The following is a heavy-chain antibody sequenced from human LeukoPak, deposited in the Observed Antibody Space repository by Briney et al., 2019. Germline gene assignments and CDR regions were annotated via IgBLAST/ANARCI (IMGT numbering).Heavy chain of an antibody. CDR1: GFTVSSNY. V-gene: IGHV3-53*01. D-gene: IGHD3-3*01. Sequence: GGSLRLSCAASGFTVSSNYMSWVRQAPGKGLEWVSVIYSGGSTYYADSVKGRFTISRDNSKNTLYLQMNSLRAEDTAVYYCTSSQDFWSGYFLYWGQGSLVTVSS. CDR3: TSSQDFWSGYFLY. CDR2: IYSGGST. J-gene: IGHJ4*02.